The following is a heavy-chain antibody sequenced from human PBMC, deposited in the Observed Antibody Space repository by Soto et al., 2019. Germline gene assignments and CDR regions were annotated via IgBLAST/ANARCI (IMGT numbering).Heavy chain of an antibody. D-gene: IGHD3-10*01. Sequence: QITLKESGPPLVKPTQTLTLTCPVSGFSLSTSGVGVAWIRQPPGKALQWLGIIYWDDDKRYSPSLRSRLTITKDSCKNQVVLSMANMQSVDTATYFCAHFAYYGSASLDNWGQGTLVSVSS. V-gene: IGHV2-5*02. CDR1: GFSLSTSGVG. CDR2: IYWDDDK. CDR3: AHFAYYGSASLDN. J-gene: IGHJ4*02.